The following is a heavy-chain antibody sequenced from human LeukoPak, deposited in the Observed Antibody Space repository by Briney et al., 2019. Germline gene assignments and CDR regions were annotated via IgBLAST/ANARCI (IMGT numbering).Heavy chain of an antibody. J-gene: IGHJ5*02. CDR2: IYYSGST. CDR1: GGSISSYY. Sequence: PLETLSLTCTVSGGSISSYYWSWIRQPPGKGLEWIGYIYYSGSTNYNPSLKSRVTISVDTSKNQFSLKLSSVTAADTAVYYCARDYTNWFDPWGQGTLVTVSS. CDR3: ARDYTNWFDP. D-gene: IGHD4-11*01. V-gene: IGHV4-59*01.